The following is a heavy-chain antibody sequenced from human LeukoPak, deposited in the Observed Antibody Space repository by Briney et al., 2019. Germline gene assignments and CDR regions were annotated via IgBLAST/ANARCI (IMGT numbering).Heavy chain of an antibody. J-gene: IGHJ6*03. D-gene: IGHD3-22*01. CDR2: INPNSGAT. Sequence: GASVKVSCKASGYTFTGYYMHWVRQAPGQGLEWMGWINPNSGATNYAQKFQGRVTMTRDTSISTAYMELSRLRSDDTAVYYCARAYYYDSSGYPHEPKVYYYYYYMDVWGKGTTVTISS. V-gene: IGHV1-2*02. CDR1: GYTFTGYY. CDR3: ARAYYYDSSGYPHEPKVYYYYYYMDV.